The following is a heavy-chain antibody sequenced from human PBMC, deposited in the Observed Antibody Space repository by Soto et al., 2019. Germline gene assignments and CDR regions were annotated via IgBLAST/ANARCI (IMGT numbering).Heavy chain of an antibody. D-gene: IGHD2-2*01. J-gene: IGHJ4*02. Sequence: PGESLKISCKGSGYSFTSYWIGWVRQMPGKGLEWMGIIYPGDSDTRYSPSFQGQVTISADKSISTAYLQWSSLKASDTAMYYCARQKLGGYQLPSSFDYWGQGTLVTSPQ. V-gene: IGHV5-51*01. CDR3: ARQKLGGYQLPSSFDY. CDR1: GYSFTSYW. CDR2: IYPGDSDT.